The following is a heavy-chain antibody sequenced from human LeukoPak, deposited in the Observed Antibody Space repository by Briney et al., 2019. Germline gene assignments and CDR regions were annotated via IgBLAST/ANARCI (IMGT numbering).Heavy chain of an antibody. Sequence: PGGSLRLSCAASGFSLSSYEVNWVRQAPGKGLEWVSILYSGGNTYYADSVKGRFTISRDNSKNTLYLQMNGLRADDTAVYYCARQQDTTNPGYWGQGTLVTVSS. CDR3: ARQQDTTNPGY. D-gene: IGHD5-18*01. J-gene: IGHJ4*02. V-gene: IGHV3-66*04. CDR2: LYSGGNT. CDR1: GFSLSSYE.